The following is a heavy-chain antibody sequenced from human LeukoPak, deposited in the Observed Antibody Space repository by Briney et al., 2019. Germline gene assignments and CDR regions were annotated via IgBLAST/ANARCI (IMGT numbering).Heavy chain of an antibody. CDR1: GGSFSGYY. J-gene: IGHJ4*02. CDR3: TRRPTRLVAAYYFDY. Sequence: SETLSLTCAVYGGSFSGYYWSWIRQPPGKGLEWIGVIEYTGSTFYNPSLESRVIIFVDTSRNQFSLKLNSVSAADTAVYYCTRRPTRLVAAYYFDYWGQGSLVTVSS. CDR2: IEYTGST. V-gene: IGHV4-34*01. D-gene: IGHD2-15*01.